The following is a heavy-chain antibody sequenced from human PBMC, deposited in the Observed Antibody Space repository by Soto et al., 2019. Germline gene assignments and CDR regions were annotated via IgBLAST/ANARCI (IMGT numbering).Heavy chain of an antibody. CDR2: INHSGST. CDR1: GGSFSGYY. CDR3: AKAPSKFGCSGGSCYSRWFNWFDP. D-gene: IGHD2-15*01. Sequence: PSETLSLTCAVYGGSFSGYYWSWIRQPPGKGLEWIGEINHSGSTNYNPSLKSRVTISVDTSKNQFSLKLSSVTAADTAVYYCAKAPSKFGCSGGSCYSRWFNWFDPWGQGTLVTVS. J-gene: IGHJ5*02. V-gene: IGHV4-34*01.